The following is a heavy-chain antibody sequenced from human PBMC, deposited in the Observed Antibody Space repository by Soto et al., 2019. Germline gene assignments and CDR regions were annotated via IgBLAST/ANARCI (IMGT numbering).Heavy chain of an antibody. Sequence: ASVKVSCKASGYTFTSYDINWVRQATGQGLEWMGWMNPNSGNTGYAQKFQGRVTMTRNTSISTAYMELSSLRSENTAVYYCARGIRMATITIGYWGQGTLVTSPQ. J-gene: IGHJ4*02. V-gene: IGHV1-8*01. CDR3: ARGIRMATITIGY. CDR1: GYTFTSYD. D-gene: IGHD5-12*01. CDR2: MNPNSGNT.